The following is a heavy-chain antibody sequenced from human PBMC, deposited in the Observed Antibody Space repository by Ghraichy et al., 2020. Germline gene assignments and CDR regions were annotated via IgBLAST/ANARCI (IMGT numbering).Heavy chain of an antibody. CDR2: IKQDGSEK. D-gene: IGHD4-17*01. CDR1: GFTFSSYW. CDR3: ARDLSETTVTHFDY. Sequence: GESLNISCAASGFTFSSYWMSWVRQAPGKGLEWVANIKQDGSEKYYVDSVKGRFTISRDNAKNSLYLQMNSLRAEDTAVYYCARDLSETTVTHFDYWGQGTLVTVSS. J-gene: IGHJ4*02. V-gene: IGHV3-7*01.